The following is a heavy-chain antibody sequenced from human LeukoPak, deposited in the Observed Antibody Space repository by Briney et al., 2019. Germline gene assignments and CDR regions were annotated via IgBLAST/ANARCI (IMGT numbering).Heavy chain of an antibody. CDR1: GGSFSGYY. CDR3: ASKTTGIAVAGYYFDY. V-gene: IGHV4-34*01. Sequence: PSETLSLTCAVYGGSFSGYYWSWIRQPPGKGLEWIGEINHSGSTNYNPSLKSRVTISVDTSKNQFSLKLSSVTAADTAVYYCASKTTGIAVAGYYFDYWGQGTLVTVSS. CDR2: INHSGST. J-gene: IGHJ4*02. D-gene: IGHD6-19*01.